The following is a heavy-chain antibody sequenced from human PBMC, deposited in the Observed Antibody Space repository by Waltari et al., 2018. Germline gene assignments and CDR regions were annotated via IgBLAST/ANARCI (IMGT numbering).Heavy chain of an antibody. D-gene: IGHD3-10*01. V-gene: IGHV3-23*01. Sequence: EVQLLESGGGLVQPGGSLRLSCAASGFTFSSYAMSWVRRAPGKGLEWVSAISGSGGSTYYADSVKGRFTISRDNSKNTLYLQMNSLRAEDTAVYYCAKSKEGSHRLIDYWGQGTLVTVSS. CDR3: AKSKEGSHRLIDY. CDR1: GFTFSSYA. J-gene: IGHJ4*02. CDR2: ISGSGGST.